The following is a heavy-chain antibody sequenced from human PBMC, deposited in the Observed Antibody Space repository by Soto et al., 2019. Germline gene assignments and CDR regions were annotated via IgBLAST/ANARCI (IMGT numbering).Heavy chain of an antibody. D-gene: IGHD5-18*01. V-gene: IGHV1-18*01. CDR2: IGGDKGNT. CDR3: APHTLDTGMPSGY. Sequence: QVQLVQSGAEVREPGASVKVSCKASGYTFTNYGVSWVRQAPGQGLEWMGWIGGDKGNTNYAQKHQGRVTLTTDTSTSTAYMELRSLRSDDTAGYYCAPHTLDTGMPSGYWGQGTLVTVSS. CDR1: GYTFTNYG. J-gene: IGHJ4*02.